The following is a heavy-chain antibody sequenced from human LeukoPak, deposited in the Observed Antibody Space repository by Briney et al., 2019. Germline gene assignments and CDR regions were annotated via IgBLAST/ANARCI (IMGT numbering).Heavy chain of an antibody. CDR1: AFTFSSYS. CDR3: ARDLVVRYFDY. Sequence: GGSLRLSCAASAFTFSSYSMNWVRQAPGKGLEWVSSISSSSSYIYYADSVKGRFTISRDNAKNSLYLQIDSLRAEDTAVYYCARDLVVRYFDYWGQGTLVTVSS. D-gene: IGHD3-22*01. CDR2: ISSSSSYI. V-gene: IGHV3-21*01. J-gene: IGHJ4*02.